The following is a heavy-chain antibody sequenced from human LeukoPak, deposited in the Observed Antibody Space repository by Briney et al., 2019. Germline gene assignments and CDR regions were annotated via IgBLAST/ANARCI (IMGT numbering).Heavy chain of an antibody. J-gene: IGHJ4*02. CDR3: ARHVKDGNNPAYFDN. CDR1: DDSISSSSRY. CDR2: MAYSASN. D-gene: IGHD5-24*01. Sequence: PSETLCLTCSVSDDSISSSSRYWGWIRQPPGKGLEWIGSMAYSASNYYNPSLKSPVTISVDTSKNQFSLKLSSVTAADTAVYYCARHVKDGNNPAYFDNWGQGTLVTVSS. V-gene: IGHV4-39*01.